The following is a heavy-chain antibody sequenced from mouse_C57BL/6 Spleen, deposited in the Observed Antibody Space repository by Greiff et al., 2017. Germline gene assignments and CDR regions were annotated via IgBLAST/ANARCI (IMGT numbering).Heavy chain of an antibody. CDR3: ARRVGRGYAMDY. CDR1: GFSLTSYG. CDR2: IWSGGST. V-gene: IGHV2-2*01. D-gene: IGHD1-1*02. Sequence: QVQLQQSGPGLVQPSQSLSITCTVSGFSLTSYGVHWVRQSPGQGLEWLGVIWSGGSTDYNAAFISRLSISKDNSKSQVFFKMNRLQADDTAIYDCARRVGRGYAMDYWGQGTSVTVSS. J-gene: IGHJ4*01.